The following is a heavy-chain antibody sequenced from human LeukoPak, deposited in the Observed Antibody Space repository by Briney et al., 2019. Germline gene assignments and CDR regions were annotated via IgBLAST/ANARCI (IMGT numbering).Heavy chain of an antibody. CDR3: ARASDSGDWHLGY. J-gene: IGHJ4*02. D-gene: IGHD2-21*02. Sequence: SETLSLTCTVSGDFISRYYWSWIRQSPGKGLEWIGYVYDRGGTNYNPSLKSRAIISADTSKNQFSLKATSVTAADTAVYYRARASDSGDWHLGYWGQGTLVTVSS. CDR2: VYDRGGT. V-gene: IGHV4-59*01. CDR1: GDFISRYY.